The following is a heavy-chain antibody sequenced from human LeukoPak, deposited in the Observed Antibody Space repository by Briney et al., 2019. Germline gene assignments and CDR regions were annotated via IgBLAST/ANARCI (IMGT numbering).Heavy chain of an antibody. J-gene: IGHJ6*03. Sequence: PSETLSLTCAVYGGSFSGYYWSWIRQPPGKGLEWIGEINHSGSTNYNPSLKSRVTISVDTSKNQFSLKLSSVTAADTAVYYCARKYYYGSGQLSMDVWGKGTTVTVSS. CDR2: INHSGST. V-gene: IGHV4-34*01. CDR3: ARKYYYGSGQLSMDV. CDR1: GGSFSGYY. D-gene: IGHD3-10*01.